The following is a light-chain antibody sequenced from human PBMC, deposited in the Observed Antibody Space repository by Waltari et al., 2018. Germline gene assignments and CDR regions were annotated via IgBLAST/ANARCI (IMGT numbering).Light chain of an antibody. CDR1: QSISNN. V-gene: IGKV3-15*01. CDR2: GAS. Sequence: EIVMTQSPATLSVSPGERATLSCRASQSISNNLAWYQQQPGQAPRLLIYGASTRATGVPARVTGSGSGTEFTLTISSLQSEDSAVYFCQQYNSWPPYTFGQGTKLEIK. J-gene: IGKJ2*01. CDR3: QQYNSWPPYT.